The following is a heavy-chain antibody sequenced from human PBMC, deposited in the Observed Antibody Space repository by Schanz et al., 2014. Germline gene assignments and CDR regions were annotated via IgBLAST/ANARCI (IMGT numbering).Heavy chain of an antibody. CDR3: ARGIITMVRGGDVGAFHS. J-gene: IGHJ3*02. D-gene: IGHD3-10*01. V-gene: IGHV3-33*01. Sequence: QVQLVESGGGVVQPGRSLRLSCAASGFTFSSSGMHWVRQAPGKGLEWVAIIWYDGSSKNHADSVQGRFTISRDNSKNALYLQMDSRRAEDAAVYYCARGIITMVRGGDVGAFHSWGQGTMVTVSS. CDR1: GFTFSSSG. CDR2: IWYDGSSK.